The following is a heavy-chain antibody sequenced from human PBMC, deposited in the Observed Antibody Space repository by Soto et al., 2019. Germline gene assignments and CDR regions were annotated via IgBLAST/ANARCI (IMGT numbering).Heavy chain of an antibody. Sequence: QITLKESGPSLLKPTQTLTLTCTFSGFSLTSGPAGVGWIRQPPGKALEWLALIYWDGERRYSPSLKSRLTITKDTSKDQVVLTMTNMDPVDTGTYYCAHTRGGGNSACFDAWGQGTLVTVPS. CDR1: GFSLTSGPAG. V-gene: IGHV2-5*02. D-gene: IGHD2-21*02. CDR3: AHTRGGGNSACFDA. CDR2: IYWDGER. J-gene: IGHJ5*02.